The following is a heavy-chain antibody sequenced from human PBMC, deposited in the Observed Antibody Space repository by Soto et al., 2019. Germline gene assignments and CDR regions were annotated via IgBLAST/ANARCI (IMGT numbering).Heavy chain of an antibody. V-gene: IGHV4-61*08. CDR1: GGSISSGGYY. CDR3: ARRYGPGFDY. J-gene: IGHJ4*02. CDR2: IYYSGST. Sequence: SETLSLTCTVSGGSISSGGYYWSWIRQHPGKGLEWIGYIYYSGSTNYNPSLKSRVTISVDMSKNQFSLKLSSVTAADTAVYYCARRYGPGFDYWGQGTLVTVSS. D-gene: IGHD4-17*01.